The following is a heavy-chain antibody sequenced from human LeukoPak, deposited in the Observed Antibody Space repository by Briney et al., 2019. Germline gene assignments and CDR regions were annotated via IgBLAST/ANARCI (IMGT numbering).Heavy chain of an antibody. D-gene: IGHD3-10*01. CDR3: ARASLLWFGELLFSAAFDY. CDR1: GFTFSSCA. V-gene: IGHV3-30-3*01. J-gene: IGHJ4*02. Sequence: GGSLRLSCAASGFTFSSCAMHWVRQAPGKGLEWVAVISYDGSNKYYADSVKGRFTISRDNSKNTLYLQMNSLRAEDTAVYYCARASLLWFGELLFSAAFDYWGQGTLVTVSS. CDR2: ISYDGSNK.